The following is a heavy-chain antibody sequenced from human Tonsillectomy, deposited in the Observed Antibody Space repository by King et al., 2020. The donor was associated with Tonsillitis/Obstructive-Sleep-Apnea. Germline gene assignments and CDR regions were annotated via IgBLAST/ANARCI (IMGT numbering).Heavy chain of an antibody. D-gene: IGHD3-16*01. J-gene: IGHJ6*03. V-gene: IGHV5-10-1*01. CDR2: IDPSDSYT. CDR3: ARHSPQASVGDYYYFMDV. Sequence: VQLVESGAEVKKPGESLRISCKGSGYSFTSYSISWVRQMPGKGLEWMGRIDPSDSYTSYSPSFQGHVTMSADKSISTAYLQWSDLKASNTAMYYCARHSPQASVGDYYYFMDVWGKGTTVTVSS. CDR1: GYSFTSYS.